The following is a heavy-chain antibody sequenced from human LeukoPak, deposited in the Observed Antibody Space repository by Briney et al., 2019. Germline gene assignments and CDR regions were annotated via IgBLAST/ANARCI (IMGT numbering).Heavy chain of an antibody. Sequence: SETLSLTCAVYGGSFSGYYWSWIRQPPGKGLEWIGEINHSGSTNYNPSLKSRVTISVDTSKNQFSLKLSSVTAADTAVYYCAMTRAARPSPFDYWGQGTLVTVSS. CDR2: INHSGST. CDR3: AMTRAARPSPFDY. D-gene: IGHD6-6*01. J-gene: IGHJ4*02. CDR1: GGSFSGYY. V-gene: IGHV4-34*01.